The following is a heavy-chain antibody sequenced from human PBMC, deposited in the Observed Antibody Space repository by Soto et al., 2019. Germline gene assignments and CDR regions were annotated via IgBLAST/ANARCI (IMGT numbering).Heavy chain of an antibody. Sequence: ASVKVSCKASGYTFTSYAMHWVRQAPGQRLEWMGWINAGNGNTKYSQKFQGRVTITRDTSASTAYMELSSLRSEDTAVYYCARVAQQLVTGDFDYWGQGTLVTVSS. CDR3: ARVAQQLVTGDFDY. J-gene: IGHJ4*02. V-gene: IGHV1-3*01. D-gene: IGHD6-13*01. CDR1: GYTFTSYA. CDR2: INAGNGNT.